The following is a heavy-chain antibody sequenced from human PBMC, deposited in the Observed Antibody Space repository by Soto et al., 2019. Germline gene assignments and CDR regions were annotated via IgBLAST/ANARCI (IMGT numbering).Heavy chain of an antibody. CDR3: ATRGDKDYYDSSGYFRFDP. J-gene: IGHJ5*02. D-gene: IGHD3-22*01. CDR1: GGSISSSSYY. V-gene: IGHV4-39*01. CDR2: IYYSGST. Sequence: PSETLSLTCTVSGGSISSSSYYWGWIRQPPGKGLEWIGSIYYSGSTYYNPSLKSRVTISVDTSKNQFSLKLSSVTAADTAVYYCATRGDKDYYDSSGYFRFDPWGQGTLVTVSS.